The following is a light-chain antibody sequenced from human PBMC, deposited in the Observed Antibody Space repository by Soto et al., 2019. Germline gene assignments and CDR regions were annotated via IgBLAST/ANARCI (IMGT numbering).Light chain of an antibody. Sequence: DIVMTQSPDSLAVSLGESSTINCKSSPRVLYSSNNKNYLTWYQQKPGQPPKLLIYWASTRESGVPDRFSGSGSGTDFTLTISSLQAEDVAVYYCHQYYNTPWTFGQGTKVEIK. CDR3: HQYYNTPWT. CDR2: WAS. J-gene: IGKJ1*01. CDR1: PRVLYSSNNKNY. V-gene: IGKV4-1*01.